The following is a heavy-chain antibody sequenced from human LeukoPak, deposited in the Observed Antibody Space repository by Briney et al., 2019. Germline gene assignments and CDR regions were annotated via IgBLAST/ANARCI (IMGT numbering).Heavy chain of an antibody. CDR3: AGGRSGTYYDY. V-gene: IGHV3-74*01. D-gene: IGHD1-26*01. CDR1: GFTFSSYW. CDR2: INSDGSST. J-gene: IGHJ4*02. Sequence: GGSLRLSCAASGFTFSSYWMHWVRQAPGKGXXXXSRINSDGSSTSYADSVKGRFTISRDNAKNTLYLQMNSLRADDTAVYYCAGGRSGTYYDYWGQGTLVTVSS.